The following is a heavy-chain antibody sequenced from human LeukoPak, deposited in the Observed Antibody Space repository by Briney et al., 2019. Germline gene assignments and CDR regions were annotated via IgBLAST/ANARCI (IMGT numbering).Heavy chain of an antibody. J-gene: IGHJ3*02. V-gene: IGHV3-48*02. D-gene: IGHD3-10*01. CDR1: GFTFSSYS. CDR3: ARDLRTAYYYGSGRSYAFDI. CDR2: ISSSSSTI. Sequence: PGGSLRLSCAASGFTFSSYSMNWVRQAPGKGLEWVSYISSSSSTIYYADSVKGRFTISRDNAKNSLYLQMNSLRDEDTAVYYCARDLRTAYYYGSGRSYAFDIWGQGTMVTVSS.